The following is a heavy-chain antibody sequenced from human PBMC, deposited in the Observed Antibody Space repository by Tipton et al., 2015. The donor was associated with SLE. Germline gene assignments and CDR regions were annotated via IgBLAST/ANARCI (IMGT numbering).Heavy chain of an antibody. CDR2: ISRSGNDM. V-gene: IGHV3-48*03. CDR1: GFTFSSYE. Sequence: SLRLSCAASGFTFSSYEMNWVRQAPGKGLEWVSYISRSGNDMYYADSVRGRFTISRDNAKNSLYLEMNRLRTEDTAFYYCAKAIVFWSGYYLFDSWGQGTLVTVSS. J-gene: IGHJ4*02. CDR3: AKAIVFWSGYYLFDS. D-gene: IGHD3-3*01.